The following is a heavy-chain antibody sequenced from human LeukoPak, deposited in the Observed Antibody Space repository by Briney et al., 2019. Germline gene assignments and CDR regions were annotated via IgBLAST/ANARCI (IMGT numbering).Heavy chain of an antibody. Sequence: PSETLSLTCTVSGGSISSSSYYWGWIRQPPGKGLEWIGSIYHSGSTNYNPSLKSRVTISVDTSNNQFSLRLNSVTAADTAVYYCARHGGGYYFDSSDPLRVFDYWGQGTLVTVSS. J-gene: IGHJ4*02. V-gene: IGHV4-39*01. CDR2: IYHSGST. D-gene: IGHD3-22*01. CDR1: GGSISSSSYY. CDR3: ARHGGGYYFDSSDPLRVFDY.